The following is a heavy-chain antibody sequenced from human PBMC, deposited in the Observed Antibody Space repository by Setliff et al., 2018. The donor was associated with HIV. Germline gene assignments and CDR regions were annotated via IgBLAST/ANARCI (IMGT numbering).Heavy chain of an antibody. D-gene: IGHD1-26*01. J-gene: IGHJ6*02. Sequence: VASVKVSCKASGYTFTSYDINWVRQATGQGLEWMGWMNPNSGNTNYAQKLQGRVTMTTDTSTSTAYMELRSLRSDDTAVYYCATKGGIVGATTLMDVWGQGTTVTVSS. V-gene: IGHV1-18*01. CDR2: MNPNSGNT. CDR3: ATKGGIVGATTLMDV. CDR1: GYTFTSYD.